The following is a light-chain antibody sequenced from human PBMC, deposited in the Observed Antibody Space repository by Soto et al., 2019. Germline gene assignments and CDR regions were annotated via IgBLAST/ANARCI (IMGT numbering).Light chain of an antibody. Sequence: EIVMTQSPVSLSVSPGERATFSCRASQSIRSDLAWYRQKPGQAPRLLIYGASTKATGIPARFSGSGSGTEFTLTISRLQAEDCAVYYCQHYNIWPYTFGQGTKLEI. CDR1: QSIRSD. CDR3: QHYNIWPYT. J-gene: IGKJ2*01. CDR2: GAS. V-gene: IGKV3-15*01.